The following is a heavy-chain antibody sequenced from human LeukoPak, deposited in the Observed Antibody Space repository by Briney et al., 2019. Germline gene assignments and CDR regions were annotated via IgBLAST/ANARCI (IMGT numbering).Heavy chain of an antibody. Sequence: SETLSLTCAVYGGSFSGYYWSWIRQPPGKGLEWIGEINHSGSTNYNPSLKSRVTISVDTSKNQFSLKLSSVTAADTAVYYCARTLGYCSSTSCYKRGYYYYYMDVWGKGTMVTVSS. CDR2: INHSGST. V-gene: IGHV4-34*01. CDR3: ARTLGYCSSTSCYKRGYYYYYMDV. CDR1: GGSFSGYY. J-gene: IGHJ6*03. D-gene: IGHD2-2*02.